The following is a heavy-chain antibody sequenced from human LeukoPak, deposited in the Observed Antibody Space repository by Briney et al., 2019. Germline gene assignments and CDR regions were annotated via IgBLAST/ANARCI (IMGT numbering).Heavy chain of an antibody. CDR3: ARDLVGEGGAEHAADDAFDI. Sequence: TPSETPSLTCTVSGGSISSGGYYWSWIRQHPGKGLEWIGYIYYSGSTYYNPSLKSRVTISVDTSKNQFSLKLSSVTAADTAVYYCARDLVGEGGAEHAADDAFDIWGQGTMVTVSS. J-gene: IGHJ3*02. CDR2: IYYSGST. V-gene: IGHV4-31*03. D-gene: IGHD2-15*01. CDR1: GGSISSGGYY.